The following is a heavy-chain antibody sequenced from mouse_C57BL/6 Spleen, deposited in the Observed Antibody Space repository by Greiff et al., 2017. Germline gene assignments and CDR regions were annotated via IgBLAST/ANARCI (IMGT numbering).Heavy chain of an antibody. Sequence: QVQLQQPGAELVKPGASVKMSCKASGYTFTSYWITWVKQRPGQGLEWIGDIYPGSGSTNYNEKFKSKATLTVDTSSSTAYMQLSSLTSEDSAVYYCARGGDDGYSWFAYWGQGTLVTVSA. CDR1: GYTFTSYW. CDR3: ARGGDDGYSWFAY. D-gene: IGHD2-3*01. J-gene: IGHJ3*01. V-gene: IGHV1-55*01. CDR2: IYPGSGST.